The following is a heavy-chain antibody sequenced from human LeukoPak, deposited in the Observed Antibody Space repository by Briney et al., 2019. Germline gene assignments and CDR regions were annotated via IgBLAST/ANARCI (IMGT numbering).Heavy chain of an antibody. J-gene: IGHJ3*02. Sequence: ASVKVSCKASGYTFTGYCMHWVRQAPGQGLEWMGWINPNSGGTNYAQKFQGRVTMTRDTSISTAYMELSRLRSDDTAVYYCARVYDSSGYYRAFDIWGQGTMVTVSS. CDR2: INPNSGGT. CDR1: GYTFTGYC. D-gene: IGHD3-22*01. V-gene: IGHV1-2*02. CDR3: ARVYDSSGYYRAFDI.